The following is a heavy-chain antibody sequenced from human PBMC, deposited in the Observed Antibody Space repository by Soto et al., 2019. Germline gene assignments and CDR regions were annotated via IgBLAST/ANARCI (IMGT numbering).Heavy chain of an antibody. CDR3: ARDGMRFLEWLLYHDMDV. Sequence: ASVKVSCKASGYTFTSYGISWVRQAPGQGLEWMGWISAYNGNTNYAQKLQGRVTMTTDTSTSTAYMELRSLRSDDTAVYYCARDGMRFLEWLLYHDMDVWGKGTTVTVSS. V-gene: IGHV1-18*01. J-gene: IGHJ6*03. CDR1: GYTFTSYG. D-gene: IGHD3-3*01. CDR2: ISAYNGNT.